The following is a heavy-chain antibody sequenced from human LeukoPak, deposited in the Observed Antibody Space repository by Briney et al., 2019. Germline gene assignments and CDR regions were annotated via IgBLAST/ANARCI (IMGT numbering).Heavy chain of an antibody. CDR2: INHSGST. CDR3: AREGLTIFGGAFDI. V-gene: IGHV4-34*01. J-gene: IGHJ3*02. D-gene: IGHD3-3*01. CDR1: GGSFSGYY. Sequence: SETLSLTCAVYGGSFSGYYWSWLRQPPGKGLEWIGEINHSGSTNYNPSLKSRVTISVDTSKNQYSLKLSSVTAADTAVYYCAREGLTIFGGAFDIWGQGTMVTVSS.